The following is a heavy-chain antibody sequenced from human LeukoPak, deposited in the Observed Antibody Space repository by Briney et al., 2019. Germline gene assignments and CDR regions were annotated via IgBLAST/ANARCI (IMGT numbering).Heavy chain of an antibody. CDR1: GITFRNYA. D-gene: IGHD4-17*01. Sequence: GGSLRLSCATSGITFRNYALSWVRQAPGRGLEWVSAISGSGSTFYADSVKGRFTISRDNSKNTLYLQMNSLRAEDTAVYYCANLYGDYGGNWGQGTLVTVSS. V-gene: IGHV3-23*01. CDR2: ISGSGST. J-gene: IGHJ4*02. CDR3: ANLYGDYGGN.